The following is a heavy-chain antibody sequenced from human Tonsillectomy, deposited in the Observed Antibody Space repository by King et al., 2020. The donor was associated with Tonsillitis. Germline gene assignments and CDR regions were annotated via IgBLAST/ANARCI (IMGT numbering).Heavy chain of an antibody. V-gene: IGHV3-15*01. CDR1: GFSFSNAW. CDR2: IKNKVDGGTT. D-gene: IGHD6-19*01. J-gene: IGHJ4*02. Sequence: EVQLVESGGGLVKPGGSLRLSCAASGFSFSNAWMSWVRQAPGKGLEWVGRIKNKVDGGTTDYAAPVKGRFTISRDDSKNRLYLQMNSLKIEDTAVYYCTTDAPYSSGWNYPFDYWGQGTLVTVSS. CDR3: TTDAPYSSGWNYPFDY.